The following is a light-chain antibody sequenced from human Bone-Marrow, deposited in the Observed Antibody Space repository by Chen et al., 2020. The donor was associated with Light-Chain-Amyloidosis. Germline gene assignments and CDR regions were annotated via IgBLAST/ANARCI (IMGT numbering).Light chain of an antibody. CDR3: QQFNRYSYT. Sequence: AIQFTQSPSSLSASVGDRVTITCRASQGISSALAWYQQKPGKAPKLLIYDASSLESGVPSRFSGSGSGTDCTLTISSLQPEDFATYYCQQFNRYSYTFGQGTKLEIK. V-gene: IGKV1-13*02. CDR2: DAS. J-gene: IGKJ2*01. CDR1: QGISSA.